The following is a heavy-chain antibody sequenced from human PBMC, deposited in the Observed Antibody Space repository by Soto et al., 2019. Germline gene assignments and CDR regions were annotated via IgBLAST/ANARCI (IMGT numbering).Heavy chain of an antibody. CDR3: ARFRPPPGSSSRYRGPYYYCYGMEV. J-gene: IGHJ6*01. Sequence: GGSRKISCKGSVYSFTSYCIGWLRQMRVKGLEWMGIIYPWDSDTRYSPSFQGQATISDDKYISTAYLQWSSLKASDNAMYYWARFRPPPGSSSRYRGPYYYCYGMEVWGPGTTVTFSS. D-gene: IGHD6-13*01. V-gene: IGHV5-51*01. CDR2: IYPWDSDT. CDR1: VYSFTSYC.